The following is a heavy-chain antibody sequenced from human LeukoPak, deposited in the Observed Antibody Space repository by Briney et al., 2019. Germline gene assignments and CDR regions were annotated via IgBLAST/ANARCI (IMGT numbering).Heavy chain of an antibody. CDR3: ARDRPDYYDSSGYPLIYYYGMDV. D-gene: IGHD3-22*01. J-gene: IGHJ6*02. V-gene: IGHV1-2*02. CDR2: INPNSGGT. Sequence: GASVKVSCKASGYTFTGYYMHWVRQAPGQGLEWMGWINPNSGGTNYAQKFQGRVTMTRDTSISTAYMELSRLRSDDTAEYYCARDRPDYYDSSGYPLIYYYGMDVWGQGTTVTVSS. CDR1: GYTFTGYY.